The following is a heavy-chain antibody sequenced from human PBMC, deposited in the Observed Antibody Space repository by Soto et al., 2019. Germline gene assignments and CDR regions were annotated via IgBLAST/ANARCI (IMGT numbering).Heavy chain of an antibody. CDR1: GYSFPDYS. D-gene: IGHD3-9*01. CDR2: ITVYSGHT. J-gene: IGHJ4*02. V-gene: IGHV1-18*01. Sequence: ASVKVSCKTSGYSFPDYSIIWVRQAPGQGLEWLGWITVYSGHTNYAQSLQGRITITTDTATSTVYMELTTLRSDDTAVYYCARGGGRYDILTGYIDWGQGTLVTVSS. CDR3: ARGGGRYDILTGYID.